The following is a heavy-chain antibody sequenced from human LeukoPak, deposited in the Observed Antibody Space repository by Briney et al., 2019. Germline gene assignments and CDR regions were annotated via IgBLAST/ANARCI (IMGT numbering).Heavy chain of an antibody. V-gene: IGHV4-39*07. CDR1: GASINSGSNY. D-gene: IGHD3-10*01. CDR3: ARSDGYGLVGI. Sequence: SETLSLTCTVSGASINSGSNYWGWIRQPPGKTLEWIGSIYSSGSTYYNPSLKSRVIIMIDTPKNHFSLTLSSVTAADTAVHYCARSDGYGLVGIWGQGTMVTVSS. CDR2: IYSSGST. J-gene: IGHJ3*02.